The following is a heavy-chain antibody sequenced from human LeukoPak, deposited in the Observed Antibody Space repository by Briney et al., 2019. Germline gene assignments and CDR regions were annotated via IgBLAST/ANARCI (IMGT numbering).Heavy chain of an antibody. CDR2: ISDSGGST. V-gene: IGHV3-23*01. D-gene: IGHD3-10*01. J-gene: IGHJ4*02. CDR1: GFTFSSYA. CDR3: ARYYGRGYFDF. Sequence: GGSLRLSCAASGFTFSSYAMSWVRQAPGKGLEWVSSISDSGGSTYYADSVKGRFTISRDNSKNTLYLQMNSLRAEDTAVYYCARYYGRGYFDFWGQGTLVTVSS.